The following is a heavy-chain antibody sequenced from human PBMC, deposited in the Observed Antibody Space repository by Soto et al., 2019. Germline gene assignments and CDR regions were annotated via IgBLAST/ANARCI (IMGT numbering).Heavy chain of an antibody. Sequence: GGSLRLSCEVSGFTVSNTYMSWIRQAPGKGLEWVSIIYGGGSTYYTDSVKGRFTISKDNSKNTVSLQMNSLTAEDTALYYCAKGFNWNRVDFWGQGTPVTVSS. CDR1: GFTVSNTY. J-gene: IGHJ4*02. CDR2: IYGGGST. CDR3: AKGFNWNRVDF. D-gene: IGHD1-1*01. V-gene: IGHV3-53*01.